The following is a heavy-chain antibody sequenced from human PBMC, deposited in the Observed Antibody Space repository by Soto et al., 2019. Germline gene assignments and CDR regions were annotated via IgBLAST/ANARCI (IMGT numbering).Heavy chain of an antibody. CDR3: ARDSGYDSGWFDP. J-gene: IGHJ5*02. V-gene: IGHV1-2*04. Sequence: QVQLVQSGAEVKKPGASVKVSCKASGYTFTGYYMHWVRQAPGQGLEWRGWINPNSGGTNYAQKFQGWVTMTRDTSISTAYMELSRLRSDDTAVYYCARDSGYDSGWFDPWGQGTLVTVSS. CDR2: INPNSGGT. D-gene: IGHD5-12*01. CDR1: GYTFTGYY.